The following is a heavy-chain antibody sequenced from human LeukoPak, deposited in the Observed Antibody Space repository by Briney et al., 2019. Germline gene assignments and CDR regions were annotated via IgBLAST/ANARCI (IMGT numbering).Heavy chain of an antibody. V-gene: IGHV4-31*03. Sequence: SQTLSLPCTASGGSISSGGYYWSWIRQHPGKGLEWLGYIYYSGSPYYNPSLKSRVTISVDTSKNQFSLKLSSVTAADTAVYYCARVRTSRYYDSSGYYSHYYYYGMDVWGQGTTVTVSS. D-gene: IGHD3-22*01. J-gene: IGHJ6*02. CDR1: GGSISSGGYY. CDR2: IYYSGSP. CDR3: ARVRTSRYYDSSGYYSHYYYYGMDV.